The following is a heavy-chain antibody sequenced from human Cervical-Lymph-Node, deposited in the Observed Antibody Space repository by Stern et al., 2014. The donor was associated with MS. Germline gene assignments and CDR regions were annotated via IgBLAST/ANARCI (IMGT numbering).Heavy chain of an antibody. CDR3: ARDTPRGYSYGHYYFHY. CDR2: ITPNSGAT. Sequence: DQLVESGAEVVKPGASVKVSCKASGYSFTGYYIHWVRQAPGQGLEWMGWITPNSGATDYPQKFQGRVTMTRDTSITTAYMELSRLRSDDTAVYYCARDTPRGYSYGHYYFHYWGQGTLVTVSP. CDR1: GYSFTGYY. J-gene: IGHJ4*02. V-gene: IGHV1-2*02. D-gene: IGHD5-18*01.